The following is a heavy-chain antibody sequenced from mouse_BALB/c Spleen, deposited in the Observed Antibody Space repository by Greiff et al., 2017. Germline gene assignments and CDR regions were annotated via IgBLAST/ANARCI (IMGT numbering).Heavy chain of an antibody. CDR1: GFTFSSYG. D-gene: IGHD2-14*01. V-gene: IGHV5-6*01. Sequence: EVQVVESGGDLVKPGGSLKLSCAASGFTFSSYGMSWVRQTPDKRLEWVATISSGGSYTDYPDSVEGRFTITRDNAKNTLYLRMSSLKSEDTAMYYCARGDYRDCFDYWGQGTTLTVSS. CDR2: ISSGGSYT. CDR3: ARGDYRDCFDY. J-gene: IGHJ2*01.